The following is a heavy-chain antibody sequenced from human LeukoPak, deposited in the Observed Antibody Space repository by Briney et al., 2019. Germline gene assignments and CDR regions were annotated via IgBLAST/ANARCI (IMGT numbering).Heavy chain of an antibody. CDR3: ARGRVAAADLRY. CDR1: GDSITRSEYY. V-gene: IGHV4-39*07. Sequence: SETLSLTCVVSGDSITRSEYYWDWIRQPPGKGLEWIGSIYYSGATYYSGSLKSRVTISVDTSKNQFSLKLSSVTAADTAVYYCARGRVAAADLRYWGQGTLVTVSS. D-gene: IGHD6-13*01. J-gene: IGHJ4*02. CDR2: IYYSGAT.